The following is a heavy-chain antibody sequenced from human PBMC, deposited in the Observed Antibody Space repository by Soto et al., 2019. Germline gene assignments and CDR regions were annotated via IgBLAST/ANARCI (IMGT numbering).Heavy chain of an antibody. CDR3: AKDGTTGGQHYFAMDV. CDR2: IGRSVDK. CDR1: GFTFSDYV. J-gene: IGHJ6*02. Sequence: EVQLLESGGGLVQPGGSLRLSCEASGFTFSDYVMNWVRQGPGKGLEWVSTIGRSVDKYYSDSVKGRFTISRDTSKNTLFLQMNSLRAEDTALYFCAKDGTTGGQHYFAMDVWGQGTTVTVSS. V-gene: IGHV3-23*01. D-gene: IGHD2-15*01.